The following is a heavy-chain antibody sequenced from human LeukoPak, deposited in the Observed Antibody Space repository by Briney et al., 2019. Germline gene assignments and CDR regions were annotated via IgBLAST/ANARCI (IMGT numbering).Heavy chain of an antibody. J-gene: IGHJ4*02. V-gene: IGHV3-74*01. CDR3: ARGGIAVDY. CDR2: INTDGSST. Sequence: PGGSPRLSCAASGFTFSSYWMHWVRQAPGKGLVWVSRINTDGSSTSYADSVKGRFTISKDNAKNTLYLQMNSLRAEDTAVYYRARGGIAVDYWGQGTLVTVSS. CDR1: GFTFSSYW. D-gene: IGHD6-19*01.